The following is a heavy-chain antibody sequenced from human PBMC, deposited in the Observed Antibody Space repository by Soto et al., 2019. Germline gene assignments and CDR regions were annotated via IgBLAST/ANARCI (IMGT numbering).Heavy chain of an antibody. V-gene: IGHV3-15*07. Sequence: GGSLRLSCAASGFTFTTAWINWVRQPPGKGLEWVGRIRSKSDGGTTDFAAPVKGRFAISRDDSKHTVYLQMNSLRTEDTAVYYCARVERGRYFDWLYGYSDYWGQGTLVTVSS. J-gene: IGHJ4*02. CDR2: IRSKSDGGTT. D-gene: IGHD3-9*01. CDR3: ARVERGRYFDWLYGYSDY. CDR1: GFTFTTAW.